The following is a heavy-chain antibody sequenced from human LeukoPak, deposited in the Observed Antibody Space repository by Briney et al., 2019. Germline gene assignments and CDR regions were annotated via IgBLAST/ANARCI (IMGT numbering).Heavy chain of an antibody. J-gene: IGHJ4*02. V-gene: IGHV1-24*01. D-gene: IGHD3-3*01. CDR3: ATSLTTRITIFGVVTPPWY. CDR2: FDPEDGET. CDR1: GYTLTELS. Sequence: ASVKVSCKVSGYTLTELSMHWVRQAPGKGHEWMGGFDPEDGETIYAQKFQGRVTMTEDTSTDTAYMELSSLRSEDTAVYYCATSLTTRITIFGVVTPPWYWGQGTLVTVSS.